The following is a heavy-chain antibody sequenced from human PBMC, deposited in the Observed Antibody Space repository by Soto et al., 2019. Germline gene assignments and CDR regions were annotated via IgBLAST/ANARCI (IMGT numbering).Heavy chain of an antibody. CDR1: GGSISNGGYY. CDR2: IYYSGST. D-gene: IGHD3-3*01. V-gene: IGHV4-31*03. CDR3: ARDVTDFWSGHEGMDV. Sequence: PSETLSLTCTVSGGSISNGGYYWTWIRQHPGKGLEWIGYIYYSGSTYYNPSLKSRVTISVDTSMNQFSLKLTSVTAADTAVYYCARDVTDFWSGHEGMDVWGQGTTVTVSS. J-gene: IGHJ6*02.